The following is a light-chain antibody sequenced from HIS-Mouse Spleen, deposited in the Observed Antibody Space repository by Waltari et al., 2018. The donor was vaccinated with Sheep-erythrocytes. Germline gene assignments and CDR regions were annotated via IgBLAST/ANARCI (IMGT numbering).Light chain of an antibody. J-gene: IGLJ1*01. Sequence: QSALTQPRSVSGSPGQSVTISCTGTSSDVGGYNYVSWYQQYPGKAPKLMIYEVSKRPSGVPDRFSGSKSGNTASLTISGLQAEDEADYYCCSYAGSYNHVFATGTKVTVL. V-gene: IGLV2-11*01. CDR1: SSDVGGYNY. CDR2: EVS. CDR3: CSYAGSYNHV.